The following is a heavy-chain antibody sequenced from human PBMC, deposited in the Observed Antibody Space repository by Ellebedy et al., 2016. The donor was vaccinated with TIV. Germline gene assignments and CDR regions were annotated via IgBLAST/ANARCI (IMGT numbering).Heavy chain of an antibody. CDR1: SYTFTSYG. D-gene: IGHD6-19*01. Sequence: ASVKVSXKASSYTFTSYGISWVRQAPGQGLEWMGWISAYNGNTNYAQKLQGRVTMTEDTSTDTAYMELSSLRSEDTAVYYCATSQWLVRSFDPWGQGTLVTVSS. CDR3: ATSQWLVRSFDP. CDR2: ISAYNGNT. V-gene: IGHV1-18*04. J-gene: IGHJ5*02.